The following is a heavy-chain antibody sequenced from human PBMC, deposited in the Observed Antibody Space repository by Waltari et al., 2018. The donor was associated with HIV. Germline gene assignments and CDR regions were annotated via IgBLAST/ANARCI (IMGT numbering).Heavy chain of an antibody. D-gene: IGHD4-17*01. V-gene: IGHV4-34*01. CDR2: INQSGST. CDR3: ARDSGVGYGGLYYFDY. J-gene: IGHJ4*02. CDR1: GGSFSGYY. Sequence: QVQLQQWGAGLLKPSETLSLTCAVYGGSFSGYYWSWIRQPPGKGLEWIGEINQSGSTNYNPSLKSRVTISVDTAKNQFSLKLSSVTAADTAVYYCARDSGVGYGGLYYFDYWGQGTLVTVSS.